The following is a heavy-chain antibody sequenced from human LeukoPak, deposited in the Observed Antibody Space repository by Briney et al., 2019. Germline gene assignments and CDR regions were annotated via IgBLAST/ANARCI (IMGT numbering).Heavy chain of an antibody. V-gene: IGHV3-21*01. CDR3: ARERCSSTSCYRHHNWFDP. D-gene: IGHD2-2*01. CDR1: GFTFSSYS. J-gene: IGHJ5*02. Sequence: PGGSLRLSCAASGFTFSSYSMNWVRQAPGKGLEWVSSISSSSSYIYYADSVKGRFTISRDNAKNSLYLQMNSLRAEDTTVYYCARERCSSTSCYRHHNWFDPWGQGTLVTVSS. CDR2: ISSSSSYI.